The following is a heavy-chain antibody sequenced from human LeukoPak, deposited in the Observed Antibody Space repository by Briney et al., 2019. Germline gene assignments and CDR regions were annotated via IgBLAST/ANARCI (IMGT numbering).Heavy chain of an antibody. CDR2: ISWDGGST. J-gene: IGHJ4*02. V-gene: IGHV3-43D*03. CDR1: GFTFDDYA. D-gene: IGHD6-6*01. Sequence: GGSLRLSCAASGFTFDDYAMHWVRQAPGKGLEWVSLISWDGGSTYYADSVKGRFTISRDNSKNSLYLQMNSLRAEDTALHYCAKDGSRGAYSSSSGFDYWGQGTLVTVSS. CDR3: AKDGSRGAYSSSSGFDY.